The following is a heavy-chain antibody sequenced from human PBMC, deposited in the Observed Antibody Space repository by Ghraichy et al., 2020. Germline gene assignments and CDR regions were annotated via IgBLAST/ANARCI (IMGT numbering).Heavy chain of an antibody. CDR2: IYYSGST. J-gene: IGHJ5*02. CDR3: ARQGTFSLWKGAGTTGRLDP. Sequence: SETLSLTCTVSGGSISSSSYYWGWIRQPPGKGLEWIGSIYYSGSTYYNPSLKSRVTISVDTSKNQFSLKLSSVTAADTAVYYCARQGTFSLWKGAGTTGRLDPWGQGTLVTVSS. CDR1: GGSISSSSYY. V-gene: IGHV4-39*01. D-gene: IGHD1-7*01.